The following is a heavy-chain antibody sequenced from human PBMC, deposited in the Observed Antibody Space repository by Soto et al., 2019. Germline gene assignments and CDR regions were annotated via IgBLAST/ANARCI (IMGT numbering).Heavy chain of an antibody. J-gene: IGHJ5*02. CDR2: VYYTGST. D-gene: IGHD3-10*01. V-gene: IGHV4-59*08. CDR1: GDSIGTYY. Sequence: SETLSLTCTVSGDSIGTYYWSWIRKPPGKGLEWIGYVYYTGSTKYNPSLRSRVTISVDTAKNQFSLKLSSVTAADTAVYYCARRITFDSLSPYCFDPWGQGTLVTVSS. CDR3: ARRITFDSLSPYCFDP.